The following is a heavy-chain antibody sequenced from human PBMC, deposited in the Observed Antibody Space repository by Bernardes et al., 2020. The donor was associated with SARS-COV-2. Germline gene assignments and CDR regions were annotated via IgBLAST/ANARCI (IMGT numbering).Heavy chain of an antibody. J-gene: IGHJ4*02. Sequence: TLSLTCTVSGGSISSGFYYWSWIRQPAGNGLEWIGRMYTSGSTNYNPSLKSRVTISVDTSKNQFSLKLSSVTAADTAVYYCARDNGAFDYWGQGTLVTVSS. V-gene: IGHV4-61*02. CDR3: ARDNGAFDY. CDR2: MYTSGST. D-gene: IGHD4-17*01. CDR1: GGSISSGFYY.